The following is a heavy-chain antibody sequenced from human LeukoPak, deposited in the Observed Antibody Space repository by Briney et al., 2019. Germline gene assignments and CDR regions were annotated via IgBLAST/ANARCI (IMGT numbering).Heavy chain of an antibody. Sequence: SVKVSCKASGGTFSSYAISWVRQAPGQGLEWMGGIIPIFGTANYAQKFQGRVTITADESTSTAYMELSSLRSDDTAVYYCAREHGVWFSIAAPLDAFDIWGQGTMVTVSS. CDR1: GGTFSSYA. V-gene: IGHV1-69*13. D-gene: IGHD6-6*01. CDR2: IIPIFGTA. J-gene: IGHJ3*02. CDR3: AREHGVWFSIAAPLDAFDI.